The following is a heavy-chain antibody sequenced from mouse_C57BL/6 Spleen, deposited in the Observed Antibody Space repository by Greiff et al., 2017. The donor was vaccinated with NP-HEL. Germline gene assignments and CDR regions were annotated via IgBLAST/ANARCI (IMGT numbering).Heavy chain of an antibody. Sequence: QVQLQQPGAELVKPGASVKLSCKASGYTFTSYWMHWVKQRPGQGLEWIGMIHPNSGSTNYNEKFKSKATLTVDKSSSTAYMQLSSLTSEDSAVYFCARSNGPRYAMDYWGQGTSVTVSS. D-gene: IGHD1-2*01. V-gene: IGHV1-64*01. CDR3: ARSNGPRYAMDY. J-gene: IGHJ4*01. CDR2: IHPNSGST. CDR1: GYTFTSYW.